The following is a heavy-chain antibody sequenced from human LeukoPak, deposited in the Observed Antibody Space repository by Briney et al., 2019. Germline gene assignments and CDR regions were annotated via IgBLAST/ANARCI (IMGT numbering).Heavy chain of an antibody. CDR1: GHTFTDYY. D-gene: IGHD3-10*01. CDR3: AREPSGSGSYDY. Sequence: ASVKVPCKASGHTFTDYYMHWVRQAPGQGLAWMGWIYPNSGGTNYAQKFQGRVTMTRDTSISTAYMELSRLRSDDTAVYYCAREPSGSGSYDYWGQGTLVTVSS. CDR2: IYPNSGGT. V-gene: IGHV1-2*02. J-gene: IGHJ4*02.